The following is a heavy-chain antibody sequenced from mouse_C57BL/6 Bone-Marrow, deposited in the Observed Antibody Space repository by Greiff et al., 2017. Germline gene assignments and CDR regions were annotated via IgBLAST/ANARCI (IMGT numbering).Heavy chain of an antibody. V-gene: IGHV7-3*01. CDR1: GFTFPAYY. CDR2: IRNKANGYTT. D-gene: IGHD4-1*01. J-gene: IGHJ1*03. Sequence: VNLVESGGGLLQPGGSLSLSCAASGFTFPAYYMSWVRQPPGKALEWLGFIRNKANGYTTECSASVKGRFTISRDNSQSILYLQMNALRAEDSATYYGARYGNGDGWYFDVWGTGTTVTVSS. CDR3: ARYGNGDGWYFDV.